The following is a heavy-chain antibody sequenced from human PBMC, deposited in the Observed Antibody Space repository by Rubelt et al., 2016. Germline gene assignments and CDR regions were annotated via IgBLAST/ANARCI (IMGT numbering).Heavy chain of an antibody. CDR2: IYHSGST. CDR3: ARDRYCSSTSCYSSWFDP. J-gene: IGHJ5*02. D-gene: IGHD2-2*02. V-gene: IGHV4-38-2*02. Sequence: QVQLQESGPELVKPSETLSLTCTVSGYSISSGYYWGWIRQPPRKGLEWIGSIYHSGSTYYNPSLKGRVTLSLDTSKNQFSLKLSSVTAADTAVYYCARDRYCSSTSCYSSWFDPWGQGTLVTVSS. CDR1: GYSISSGYY.